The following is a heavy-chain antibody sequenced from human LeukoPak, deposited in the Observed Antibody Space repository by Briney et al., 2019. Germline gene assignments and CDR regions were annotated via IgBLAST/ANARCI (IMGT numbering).Heavy chain of an antibody. CDR2: IQGDGTDT. CDR1: GFTFSNHW. J-gene: IGHJ4*02. V-gene: IGHV3-74*01. CDR3: TRGYNTCPRDY. D-gene: IGHD1-14*01. Sequence: PGGSLRLSCAASGFTFSNHWLHWVRQAPGKGLVWVSGIQGDGTDTIYADSVKGRFTISRDNAKNTVYLQMNSLSVDDTAVYYCTRGYNTCPRDYWGQGALVTVSS.